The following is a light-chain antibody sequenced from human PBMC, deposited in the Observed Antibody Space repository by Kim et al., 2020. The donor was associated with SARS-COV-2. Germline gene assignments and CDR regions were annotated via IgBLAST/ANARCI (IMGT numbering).Light chain of an antibody. CDR2: QDI. CDR1: KLGDKY. CDR3: QAWDSSTAWV. J-gene: IGLJ3*02. V-gene: IGLV3-1*01. Sequence: SYELTQPPSVSVSPGQTASITCSGDKLGDKYACWYQQKPGQSPVLVIYQDIKRPSGIPERFSGSNSGNTATLTISGTQAMDEADYYCQAWDSSTAWVFGG.